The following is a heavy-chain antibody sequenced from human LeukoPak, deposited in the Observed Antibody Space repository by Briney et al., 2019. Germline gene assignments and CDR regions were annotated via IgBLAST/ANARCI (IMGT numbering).Heavy chain of an antibody. CDR3: ARTVSSGWYGVDY. Sequence: GGSLRLSCAASGFTFSSYAMSWVRQAPGKGLGWVSAISGSGGSTYYADSVKGRFTISRDNAKNSLYLQMNSLRAEDTAVYYCARTVSSGWYGVDYWGQGTLVTVSS. V-gene: IGHV3-23*01. CDR1: GFTFSSYA. J-gene: IGHJ4*02. D-gene: IGHD6-19*01. CDR2: ISGSGGST.